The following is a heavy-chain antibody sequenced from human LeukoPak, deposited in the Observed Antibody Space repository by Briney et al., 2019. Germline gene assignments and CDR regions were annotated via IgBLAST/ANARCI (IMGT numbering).Heavy chain of an antibody. V-gene: IGHV4-59*01. CDR1: GGSISSYY. Sequence: SETLSLTCTVSGGSISSYYWSWIRQPPGKGLEWIGNIYYSGSTNYNPSLKSRVTISVDTSKNQFSLKLSSVTAADTAVYYCARGGINTVTNRFDYWGQGTLVTVSS. D-gene: IGHD4-17*01. J-gene: IGHJ4*02. CDR3: ARGGINTVTNRFDY. CDR2: IYYSGST.